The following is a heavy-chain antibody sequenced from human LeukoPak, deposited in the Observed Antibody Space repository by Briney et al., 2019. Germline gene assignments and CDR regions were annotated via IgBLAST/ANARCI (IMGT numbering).Heavy chain of an antibody. CDR1: GYSISSGYY. V-gene: IGHV4-38-2*02. CDR3: ARGRRGSPGTIYWFDP. D-gene: IGHD3-16*01. J-gene: IGHJ5*02. CDR2: IYHSGST. Sequence: SETLSLTCTVSGYSISSGYYWGWIRQPPGKGLEWIGSIYHSGSTYYNPSLKSRVTISVDTSKNQFSLKLSSVTAADTAVYYCARGRRGSPGTIYWFDPWGQGTLVTVSS.